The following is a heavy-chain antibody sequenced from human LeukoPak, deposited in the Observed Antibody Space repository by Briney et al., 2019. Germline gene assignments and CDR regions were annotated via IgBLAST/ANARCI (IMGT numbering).Heavy chain of an antibody. V-gene: IGHV1-46*01. Sequence: ASVTVSCTASGYTFTSYYMHWVRQAPGQGLAWMGIINPSGGSTSYAQKFQGRVTMTRDTSTSTVYMELSSLRSEDTAVYYCARDGPRIAALGEDFDYWGQGTLVTVSS. D-gene: IGHD6-6*01. CDR2: INPSGGST. CDR3: ARDGPRIAALGEDFDY. CDR1: GYTFTSYY. J-gene: IGHJ4*02.